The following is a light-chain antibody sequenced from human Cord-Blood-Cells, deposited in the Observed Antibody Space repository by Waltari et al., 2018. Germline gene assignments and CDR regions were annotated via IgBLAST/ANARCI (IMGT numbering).Light chain of an antibody. CDR2: DVI. J-gene: IGLJ2*01. CDR1: SSDVGGYNY. Sequence: QSALTQPASVSGSPGQSITISCTGTSSDVGGYNYVPWYQQPPGKAPKLIIYDVINRPSGVSNRFSGSKSGNTASLTISGLQAEDEADYYCGSYTSSSTLVFGGGTKLTVL. CDR3: GSYTSSSTLV. V-gene: IGLV2-14*01.